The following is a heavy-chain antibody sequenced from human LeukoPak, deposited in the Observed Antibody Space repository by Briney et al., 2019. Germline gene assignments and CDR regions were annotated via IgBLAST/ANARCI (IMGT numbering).Heavy chain of an antibody. V-gene: IGHV5-51*01. CDR1: GYSCTSGW. J-gene: IGHJ4*02. D-gene: IGHD3-9*01. Sequence: GEPLKTSGKGAGYSCTSGWIGRVRPIPGEGMEWMGISYSGGSETRYSTAPQGQVTISAGKSISTAYLQWSSLKASDTAIYYCARRSDILAGPDYWGQGTLVTVSS. CDR3: ARRSDILAGPDY. CDR2: SYSGGSET.